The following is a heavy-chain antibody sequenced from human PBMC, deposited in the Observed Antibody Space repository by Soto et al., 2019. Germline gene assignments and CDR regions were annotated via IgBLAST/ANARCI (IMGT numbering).Heavy chain of an antibody. D-gene: IGHD6-6*01. CDR2: ISGSGGST. CDR3: APSGSIEHAYYYGMDV. V-gene: IGHV3-23*01. J-gene: IGHJ6*02. Sequence: EVQLLESGGGLVQPGGSLRLSCAASGFTFSSYAMSWVRQAPGTGLEWVSAISGSGGSTYYADSVKGRFTISRDNSKNTLDLQMNSLRAEDTAVYYCAPSGSIEHAYYYGMDVWGQGTTVTVSS. CDR1: GFTFSSYA.